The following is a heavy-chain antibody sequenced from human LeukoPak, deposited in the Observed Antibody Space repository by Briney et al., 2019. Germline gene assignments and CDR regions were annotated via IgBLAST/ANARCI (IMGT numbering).Heavy chain of an antibody. V-gene: IGHV3-23*01. CDR3: AKYCSSTSCPEGDDAFDI. CDR2: ISGSGGST. Sequence: PGGSLRLSCAASGFTFSSHAMSWVRQAPGKGLEWVSAISGSGGSTYYADSVKGRFTISRDNSKNTLYLQMNSLRAEDTAVYYCAKYCSSTSCPEGDDAFDIWGQGTMVTVSS. D-gene: IGHD2-2*01. CDR1: GFTFSSHA. J-gene: IGHJ3*02.